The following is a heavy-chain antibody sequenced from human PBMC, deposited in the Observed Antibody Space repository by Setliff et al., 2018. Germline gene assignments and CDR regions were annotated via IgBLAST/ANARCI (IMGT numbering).Heavy chain of an antibody. D-gene: IGHD6-19*01. CDR1: GGSISSSSYY. J-gene: IGHJ4*02. Sequence: LSLTCTVSGGSISSSSYYWGWIRQPPGKGLEWIGSIYYSGSTYYNPSLKSRVTISVDTSKNQFSLKLSSVTAADTAVYYCTRGPAVAGISDYWGQGTLVTVSS. CDR2: IYYSGST. CDR3: TRGPAVAGISDY. V-gene: IGHV4-39*01.